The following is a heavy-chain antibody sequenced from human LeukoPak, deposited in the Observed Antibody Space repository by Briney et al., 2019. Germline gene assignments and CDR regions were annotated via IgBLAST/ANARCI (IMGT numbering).Heavy chain of an antibody. CDR2: ISYSGST. J-gene: IGHJ4*02. CDR3: ARGTPHLDS. Sequence: SETLSLTCTVSGGSISSSSYYWGWIRQPPGKGLEWIGSISYSGSTYYNPSLKSRVTISLDTSTDQFSLKLNSVTAADTAVYYCARGTPHLDSWGQGTLVTVSS. V-gene: IGHV4-39*07. CDR1: GGSISSSSYY.